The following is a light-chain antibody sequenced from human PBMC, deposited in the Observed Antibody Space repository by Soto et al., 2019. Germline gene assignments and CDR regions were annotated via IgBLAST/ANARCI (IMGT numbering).Light chain of an antibody. CDR1: QSVGNY. V-gene: IGKV3-11*01. Sequence: IVLTQSPATLSFSPGERATLSSRSSQSVGNYFTWYQQKPGQAPRLLIYDASNRATGIPARFSGSGSGTDFTLTIRSLEPEDFAVYYCQQRSNWPGVTFGQGTRLEIK. CDR3: QQRSNWPGVT. CDR2: DAS. J-gene: IGKJ5*01.